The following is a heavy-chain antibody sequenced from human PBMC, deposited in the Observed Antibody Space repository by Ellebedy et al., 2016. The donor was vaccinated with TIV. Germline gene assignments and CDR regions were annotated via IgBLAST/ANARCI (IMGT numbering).Heavy chain of an antibody. Sequence: AASVKVSCKASVGTFSSYAISWVRQAPGQGLEWMGRIIPILGIANYAQKFQGRVTITADKSTSTAYMELSSLRSEETAVYYCARDNYDSSGYYGDYWGQGTLITVSS. CDR2: IIPILGIA. D-gene: IGHD3-22*01. CDR3: ARDNYDSSGYYGDY. CDR1: VGTFSSYA. V-gene: IGHV1-69*04. J-gene: IGHJ4*02.